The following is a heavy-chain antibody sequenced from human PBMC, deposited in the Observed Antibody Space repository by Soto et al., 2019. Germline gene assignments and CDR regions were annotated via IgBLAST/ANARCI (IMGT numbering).Heavy chain of an antibody. V-gene: IGHV1-69*02. CDR2: INPIVSMS. CDR1: GDTFSFYT. CDR3: AASYGSAYRACDY. J-gene: IGHJ4*02. Sequence: QVQLVQSGTEVKKPGSSVKVSCKASGDTFSFYTINWVRQAPGLGLEWVGRINPIVSMSNYAQKFQGRVSVTADKSTSTASMELRSLRADATAMYCWAASYGSAYRACDYWGQGALVIVSS. D-gene: IGHD3-10*01.